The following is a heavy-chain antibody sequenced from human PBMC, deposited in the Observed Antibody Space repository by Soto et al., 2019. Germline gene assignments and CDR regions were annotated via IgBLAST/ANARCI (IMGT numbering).Heavy chain of an antibody. J-gene: IGHJ6*02. Sequence: PGGSLRLSCAASGFTFSSYAMSWVRQAPGKGLEWVSAISGSGGSTYYADSVKGRFTISRDNSKNSLYLQMNSLRAEDTAVYYCAREHGPTLAGMDVWGQGTTVTVSS. CDR3: AREHGPTLAGMDV. D-gene: IGHD4-17*01. CDR2: ISGSGGST. CDR1: GFTFSSYA. V-gene: IGHV3-23*01.